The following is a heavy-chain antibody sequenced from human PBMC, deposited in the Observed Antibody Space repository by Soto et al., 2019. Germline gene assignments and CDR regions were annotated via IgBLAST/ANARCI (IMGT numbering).Heavy chain of an antibody. V-gene: IGHV1-69*13. J-gene: IGHJ6*02. D-gene: IGHD2-2*03. Sequence: SVKVSCKASGGTFSSYAISWVRQAPGQGLEWMGGIIPIFGTANYAQKFQGRVTITADESTSTAYMELSSLRSEDTAVYYCARGFGVNGYCISTSCTRGMDVWGQGTTVTVSS. CDR3: ARGFGVNGYCISTSCTRGMDV. CDR1: GGTFSSYA. CDR2: IIPIFGTA.